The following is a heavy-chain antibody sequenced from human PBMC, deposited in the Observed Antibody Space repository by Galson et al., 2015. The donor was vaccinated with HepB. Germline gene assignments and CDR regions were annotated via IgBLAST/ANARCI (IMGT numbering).Heavy chain of an antibody. Sequence: PALVKPTQTLTLTCTFSGFSLSTSGVGVGCIRQPPGKALEWLALIYWDDDKRYSPSLKSRLTITKDTSKNQVVLTMTNMDPVDTATYYCAHSYYDSSGYYYDAFDIWGQGTMVTVSS. CDR1: GFSLSTSGVG. CDR3: AHSYYDSSGYYYDAFDI. V-gene: IGHV2-5*02. J-gene: IGHJ3*02. CDR2: IYWDDDK. D-gene: IGHD3-22*01.